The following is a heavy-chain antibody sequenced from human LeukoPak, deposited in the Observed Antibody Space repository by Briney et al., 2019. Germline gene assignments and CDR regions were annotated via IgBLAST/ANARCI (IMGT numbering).Heavy chain of an antibody. Sequence: KPSETLSLTCTVSGGSISSYYWSWIRQPAGKGLEWIGRIYTSGSTNYNPSLKSRVTMSVDTSKNQFSLKLSSVTAADTAVYYCARDAPRFYDSRPYYMDVWGKGTTVTVSS. CDR3: ARDAPRFYDSRPYYMDV. CDR1: GGSISSYY. D-gene: IGHD3-22*01. J-gene: IGHJ6*03. CDR2: IYTSGST. V-gene: IGHV4-4*07.